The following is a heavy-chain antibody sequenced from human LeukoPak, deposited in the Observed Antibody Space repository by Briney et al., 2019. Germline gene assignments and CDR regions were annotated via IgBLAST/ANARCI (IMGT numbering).Heavy chain of an antibody. J-gene: IGHJ5*02. CDR3: ARDRPGSSSWYGWFDP. CDR2: ISYDGSNK. Sequence: GGSLRLSCAASGFTFSSYSMNWVRQAPGKGLEWVAVISYDGSNKYYADSVKGRFTISRDNSKNTLYLQMNSLRAEDTAVYYCARDRPGSSSWYGWFDPWGQGTLVTVSS. V-gene: IGHV3-30*03. D-gene: IGHD6-13*01. CDR1: GFTFSSYS.